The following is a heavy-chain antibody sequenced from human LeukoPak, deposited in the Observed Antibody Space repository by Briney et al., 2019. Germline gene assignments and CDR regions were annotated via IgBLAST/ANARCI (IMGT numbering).Heavy chain of an antibody. D-gene: IGHD3-3*01. Sequence: GASVKVSCKASGYTFTSYDINWVRQATGQGLEWMGWMNPNSGNTGYAQKFQGRVTMTRNTSISTAYMELSSLRSVDTAVYYCARVNILRFLEWLRFDYYYYYGMDVWGQGTTVTVSS. V-gene: IGHV1-8*01. J-gene: IGHJ6*02. CDR3: ARVNILRFLEWLRFDYYYYYGMDV. CDR2: MNPNSGNT. CDR1: GYTFTSYD.